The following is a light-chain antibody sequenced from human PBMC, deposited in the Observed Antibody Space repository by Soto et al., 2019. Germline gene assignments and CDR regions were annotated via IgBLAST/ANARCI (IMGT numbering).Light chain of an antibody. J-gene: IGLJ2*01. CDR3: SSYTTSTSFIL. V-gene: IGLV2-14*01. CDR1: SSDIGNYDF. Sequence: QSALTQPASVSGSPGQSITISCTGTSSDIGNYDFVSWYQQVPGTAPKAMIYEVSSRPSGVSNRFSGSKSGNTASLTISGLQAEDEGDYYCSSYTTSTSFILFGGGTKLTVL. CDR2: EVS.